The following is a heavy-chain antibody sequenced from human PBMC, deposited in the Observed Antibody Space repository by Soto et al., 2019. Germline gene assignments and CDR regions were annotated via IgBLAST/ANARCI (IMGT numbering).Heavy chain of an antibody. CDR1: GYSIASGYY. CDR3: ARTFDYYGMDV. Sequence: SETLSLTCAASGYSIASGYYWAWIRQSPGKGLEWIGSIYHAGSVYYNPSLNGRVALSMDTSKNHFSLKLTSVTAADTAVYYCARTFDYYGMDVWCQGTTVT. J-gene: IGHJ6*02. V-gene: IGHV4-38-2*01. CDR2: IYHAGSV.